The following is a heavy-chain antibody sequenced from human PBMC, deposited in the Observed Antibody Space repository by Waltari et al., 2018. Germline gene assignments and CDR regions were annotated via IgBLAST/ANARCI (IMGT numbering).Heavy chain of an antibody. V-gene: IGHV4-39*01. D-gene: IGHD6-13*01. J-gene: IGHJ5*02. CDR1: GGSISNFNYY. CDR2: IYYSGTT. CDR3: ARLNLGATAANNWFDP. Sequence: HLQLQESGPGLVEPSETLSLTCTVSGGSISNFNYYWGWIRQPPGKGLEWIASIYYSGTTYYHPSLKSRVTISVDTSKNQFSLRLSSVTAADTAVYYCARLNLGATAANNWFDPWGQGTLVTVSS.